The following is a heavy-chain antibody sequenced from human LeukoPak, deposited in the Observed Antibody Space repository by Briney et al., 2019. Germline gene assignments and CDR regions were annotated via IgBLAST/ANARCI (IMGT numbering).Heavy chain of an antibody. J-gene: IGHJ4*02. Sequence: GGSLRLSCAASGFTFSSYAMHWVRQAPGEGLVWVSRINSDGSSTNYADSVKGRFTISRDNAKNTLYLQMKSLRAEDTAVYYCARSISVRYSFDCWGQGTLVTVSS. D-gene: IGHD1-26*01. CDR2: INSDGSST. V-gene: IGHV3-74*01. CDR1: GFTFSSYA. CDR3: ARSISVRYSFDC.